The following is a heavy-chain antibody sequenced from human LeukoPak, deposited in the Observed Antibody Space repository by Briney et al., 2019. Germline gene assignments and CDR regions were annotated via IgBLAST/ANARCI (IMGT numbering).Heavy chain of an antibody. J-gene: IGHJ6*02. D-gene: IGHD6-13*01. Sequence: ASVKVSCKASGYTFTSYGISWVRQAPGQGLEWMGWISAYNGNTNYAQKLQGRVTTTTDTSTSTAYMELRSLRSDDTAVYYCARGSVGSSWLYYYYYYGMDVWGQGTTVTVSS. CDR2: ISAYNGNT. CDR1: GYTFTSYG. V-gene: IGHV1-18*01. CDR3: ARGSVGSSWLYYYYYYGMDV.